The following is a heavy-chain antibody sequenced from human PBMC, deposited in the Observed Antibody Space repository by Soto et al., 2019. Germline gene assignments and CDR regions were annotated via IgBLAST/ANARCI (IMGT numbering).Heavy chain of an antibody. CDR3: ARAFLGGLLDY. Sequence: QVQLVQSGAEVKKPGASVKVSCKASGYTFTSYGISWVRQAPGQGLEWMGWISAYNGNTNYAQKLQGRVTMTTDTSPSTAYMELRSLRSADPVVYYGARAFLGGLLDYWGQGTLVTVSS. J-gene: IGHJ4*02. CDR1: GYTFTSYG. CDR2: ISAYNGNT. V-gene: IGHV1-18*01. D-gene: IGHD2-15*01.